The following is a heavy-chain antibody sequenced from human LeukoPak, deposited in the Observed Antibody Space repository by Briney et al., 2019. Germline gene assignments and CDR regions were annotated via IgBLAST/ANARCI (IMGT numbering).Heavy chain of an antibody. V-gene: IGHV1-2*02. J-gene: IGHJ6*02. CDR1: GYTFTGYY. D-gene: IGHD5-12*01. CDR2: INPNSGGT. CDR3: ARDHLYSGYDWYYYYGMDV. Sequence: ASVKVSCKASGYTFTGYYMHWVRQAPGQGLEWMGWINPNSGGTNYAQKFQGRVTMTRDMSISTAYMELSRLRSDDTAVYYCARDHLYSGYDWYYYYGMDVWGQGTTVTVSS.